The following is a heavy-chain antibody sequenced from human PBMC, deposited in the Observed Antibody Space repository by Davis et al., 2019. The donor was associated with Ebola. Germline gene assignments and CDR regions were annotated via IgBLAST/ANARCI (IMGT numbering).Heavy chain of an antibody. V-gene: IGHV4-34*01. CDR2: INHSGST. CDR1: GGSFSGYY. D-gene: IGHD3-10*01. Sequence: PSETLSLTCAVYGGSFSGYYWSWIRQPPGKGLEWIGEINHSGSTNYNPSLKSRVTISVDTSKNQFSLKLSSVTAADTAVYYCARGRPGNRSGYMRFAFDIWGQGTMVTVSS. J-gene: IGHJ3*02. CDR3: ARGRPGNRSGYMRFAFDI.